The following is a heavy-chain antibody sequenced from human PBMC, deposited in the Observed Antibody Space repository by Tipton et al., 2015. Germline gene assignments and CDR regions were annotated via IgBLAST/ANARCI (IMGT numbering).Heavy chain of an antibody. Sequence: QSGAEVKRPGASVRVSCKASGYFFTNYGITWVRQAPGQGLEWMGWISGYNGNANSAQKFQDRVTMTMDMSTSTAYMELGSLTSDDTAVYYCARAVEGSCSGGSCYVYWGQGTLVTVSS. CDR2: ISGYNGNA. J-gene: IGHJ4*02. V-gene: IGHV1-18*01. CDR1: GYFFTNYG. CDR3: ARAVEGSCSGGSCYVY. D-gene: IGHD2-15*01.